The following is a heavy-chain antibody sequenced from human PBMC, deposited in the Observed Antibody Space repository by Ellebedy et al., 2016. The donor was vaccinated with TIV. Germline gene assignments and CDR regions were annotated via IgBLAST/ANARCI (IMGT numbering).Heavy chain of an antibody. CDR2: VKPDGSVK. CDR1: GFTFSTYS. CDR3: VTLKTSY. J-gene: IGHJ4*02. V-gene: IGHV3-7*01. Sequence: GGSLRLSXAASGFTFSTYSMNWVRQAPGKGLEWVANVKPDGSVKNYADSVKGRFTISRDNAKNSLFLEINSLRAEDTAVYFCVTLKTSYWGQGTLVTVSS.